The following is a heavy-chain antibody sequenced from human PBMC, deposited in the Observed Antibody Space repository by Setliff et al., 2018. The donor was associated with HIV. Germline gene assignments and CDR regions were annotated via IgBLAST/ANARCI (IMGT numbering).Heavy chain of an antibody. CDR3: VRGVQSPPHYSYYYMDV. CDR1: RSTFNSHT. Sequence: SVKVSCKASRSTFNSHTINWVRQAPGQGLDWMGRIIPILGVANYAQRFQGKVTITADKSTSTAYMELSSLRFDDTAMYYCVRGVQSPPHYSYYYMDVGGEGTMVTVSS. CDR2: IIPILGVA. V-gene: IGHV1-69*02. D-gene: IGHD3-3*01. J-gene: IGHJ6*03.